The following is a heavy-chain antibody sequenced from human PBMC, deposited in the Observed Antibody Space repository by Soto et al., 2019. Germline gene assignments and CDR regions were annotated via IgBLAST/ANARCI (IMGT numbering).Heavy chain of an antibody. D-gene: IGHD2-15*01. J-gene: IGHJ4*02. Sequence: PSLTCAVYGGSFSGYYWSWIRQPPGKGLEWIGEINHSGSTNYNPSLKSRVTISVDTSKNQFSLKLGSVTAADTAVYYCARGWGGGSCYDYWGQGTLVTVPS. CDR3: ARGWGGGSCYDY. V-gene: IGHV4-34*01. CDR2: INHSGST. CDR1: GGSFSGYY.